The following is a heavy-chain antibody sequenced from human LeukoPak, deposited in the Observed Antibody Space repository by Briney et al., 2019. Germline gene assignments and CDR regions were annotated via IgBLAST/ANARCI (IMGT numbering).Heavy chain of an antibody. CDR3: AKDLTSGSGSYDY. J-gene: IGHJ4*02. CDR1: GFTFTDYA. CDR2: ISGDGGGYT. Sequence: GGSLRLSCTASGFTFTDYAMSWVRQAPGEGLEWVSAISGDGGGYTYYADSVKGRFTISRVNSKNTLYMEMNSLRAEDTAVYYCAKDLTSGSGSYDYWGQGTLVTVSS. V-gene: IGHV3-23*01. D-gene: IGHD3-10*01.